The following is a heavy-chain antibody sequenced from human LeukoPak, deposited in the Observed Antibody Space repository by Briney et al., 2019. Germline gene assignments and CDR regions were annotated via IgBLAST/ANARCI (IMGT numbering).Heavy chain of an antibody. V-gene: IGHV3-48*03. CDR3: ARANYYDITSFDF. D-gene: IGHD3-22*01. Sequence: PGRSLRLSCAASGFTFSNYEMNWVRQAPGKGLGWVSYISSSGSAIYYADSVKGRFTISRDNAKNSLYLQMKSLRAEDTAVYYCARANYYDITSFDFWGQGALVTVSS. CDR2: ISSSGSAI. J-gene: IGHJ4*02. CDR1: GFTFSNYE.